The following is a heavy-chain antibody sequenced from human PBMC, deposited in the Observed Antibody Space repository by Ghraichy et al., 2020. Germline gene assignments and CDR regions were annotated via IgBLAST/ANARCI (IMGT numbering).Heavy chain of an antibody. CDR2: IYYSGST. Sequence: SETLSLTCTVSGGSISSYYWSWIRQPPGKGLEWIGYIYYSGSTNYNPSLKSRVTISVDTSKNQFSLKLSSVTAADTAVYYCARSWGYCSSTSCYSFDYWGQGTLVTVSS. V-gene: IGHV4-59*01. CDR1: GGSISSYY. J-gene: IGHJ4*02. CDR3: ARSWGYCSSTSCYSFDY. D-gene: IGHD2-2*01.